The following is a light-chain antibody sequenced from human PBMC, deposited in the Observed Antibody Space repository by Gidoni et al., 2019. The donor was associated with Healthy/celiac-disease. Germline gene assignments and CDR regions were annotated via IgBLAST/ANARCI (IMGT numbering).Light chain of an antibody. V-gene: IGLV3-19*01. CDR3: ISRDSSGNHLVV. Sequence: SSELTQDPAVSVALGQTVRIPRQGDSLRSYSASWYQQKPGQAPVLVIYVKNNRPSGIPDRFSGSSSGNTASLTITGAQAEDEADYYCISRDSSGNHLVVFGGGTKLTVL. CDR2: VKN. CDR1: SLRSYS. J-gene: IGLJ2*01.